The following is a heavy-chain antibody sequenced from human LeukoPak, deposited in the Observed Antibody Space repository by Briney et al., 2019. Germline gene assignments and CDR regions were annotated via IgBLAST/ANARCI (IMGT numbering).Heavy chain of an antibody. CDR1: GYTFTGYY. V-gene: IGHV1-2*02. D-gene: IGHD1-26*01. Sequence: ASVKVSCKASGYTFTGYYMHWVRQAPGQGLEWMGWINPSSGGTNYAQKFQGRVTLTTDTSTSIAYMELRSLRSDDTAVYYCARDIGGSSSYTYWGQGTLVTVSS. CDR3: ARDIGGSSSYTY. CDR2: INPSSGGT. J-gene: IGHJ4*02.